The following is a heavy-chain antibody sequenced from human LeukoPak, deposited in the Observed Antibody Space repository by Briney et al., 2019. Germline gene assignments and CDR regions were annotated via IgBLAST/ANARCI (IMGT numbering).Heavy chain of an antibody. Sequence: SETLSLTCSVSGGSVSSTSYYWSWIRQPPGRGLEWTGYVYYSGSTNHNPSLKSRVTISVDTSKNQFSLKLSSVTAADTAVYYCARVSPRDYGMDVWGQGTTVTVSS. D-gene: IGHD5-24*01. CDR3: ARVSPRDYGMDV. CDR2: VYYSGST. CDR1: GGSVSSTSYY. V-gene: IGHV4-61*01. J-gene: IGHJ6*02.